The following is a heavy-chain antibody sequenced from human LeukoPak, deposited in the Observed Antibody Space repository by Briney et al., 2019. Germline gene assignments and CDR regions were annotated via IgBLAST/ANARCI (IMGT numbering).Heavy chain of an antibody. V-gene: IGHV3-74*01. CDR1: GFTFSSNW. Sequence: GGSLRLSCAASGFTFSSNWMHWVRQAPGKGLVWVSRINEDGSTTNYADSVRGRFTISRDNAKNTLYLQMNSLRAEDTAVYYCVRDLGGRSGHWGQGTLVTVSS. CDR3: VRDLGGRSGH. D-gene: IGHD1-26*01. J-gene: IGHJ4*02. CDR2: INEDGSTT.